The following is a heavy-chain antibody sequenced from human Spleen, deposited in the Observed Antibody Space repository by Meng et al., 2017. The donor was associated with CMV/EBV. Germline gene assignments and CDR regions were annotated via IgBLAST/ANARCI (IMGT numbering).Heavy chain of an antibody. CDR1: GFTFSSYS. V-gene: IGHV3-21*01. CDR2: ISSSSSYI. J-gene: IGHJ6*02. D-gene: IGHD4-17*01. Sequence: GESLKISCAASGFTFSSYSMHWVRQAPGKGLEWVSSISSSSSYIYYADSVKGRFTISRDNAKNSLYLQMNSLRAEDTAVYYCARDPDYGDYLEDYYYGMDVWGQGTTVTVSS. CDR3: ARDPDYGDYLEDYYYGMDV.